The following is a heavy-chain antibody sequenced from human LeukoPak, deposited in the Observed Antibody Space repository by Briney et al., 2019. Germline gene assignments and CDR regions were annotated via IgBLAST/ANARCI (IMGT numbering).Heavy chain of an antibody. CDR3: VRGNYDNRGYSNAFDI. D-gene: IGHD3-22*01. CDR1: GASISSSY. V-gene: IGHV4-59*01. J-gene: IGHJ3*02. CDR2: IYYNGNT. Sequence: PSETLSLTCTVSGASISSSYWSWLRQAPGKRLEWIGYIYYNGNTNSNPSLKSRVTISADTSKNQFFLKLNSVTAADTAVYYCVRGNYDNRGYSNAFDIWGQGAMVTVSS.